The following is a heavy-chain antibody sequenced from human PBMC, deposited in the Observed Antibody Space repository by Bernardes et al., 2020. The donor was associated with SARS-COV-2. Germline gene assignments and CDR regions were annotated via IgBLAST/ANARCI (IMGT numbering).Heavy chain of an antibody. CDR1: GGAFRSYT. V-gene: IGHV1-69*02. J-gene: IGHJ4*02. CDR3: ARSETAMAEALYES. Sequence: SVKVSCKTSGGAFRSYTLTWVRQAPGQGLEWMARIIPSLDIVDLAQKFKGRVSIAADKSSSTVYMELRRLRSEDTAVYYCARSETAMAEALYESWGPGTRVTVSS. D-gene: IGHD5-18*01. CDR2: IIPSLDIV.